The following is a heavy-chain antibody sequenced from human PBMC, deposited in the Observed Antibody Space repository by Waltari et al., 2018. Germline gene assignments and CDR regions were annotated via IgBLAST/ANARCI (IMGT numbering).Heavy chain of an antibody. D-gene: IGHD3-10*01. Sequence: EVQLLESGGGLVQPGGSLRLSCAASGFTFSSYAMSWVRQAPGKGWGWVSVIYSCGSTYYADSVKGRFTISRDNSKNTLYLQMNSLRAEDTAVYYCAKFDRCFDYWGQGTLVTVSS. V-gene: IGHV3-23*03. J-gene: IGHJ4*02. CDR1: GFTFSSYA. CDR2: IYSCGST. CDR3: AKFDRCFDY.